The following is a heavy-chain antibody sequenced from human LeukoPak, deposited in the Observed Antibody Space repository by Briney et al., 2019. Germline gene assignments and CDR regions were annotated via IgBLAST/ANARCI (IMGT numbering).Heavy chain of an antibody. CDR2: IYSSGST. CDR3: AKSGGYGLIDY. D-gene: IGHD1-26*01. Sequence: SETLPLTCTVSGGSISSYYWSWIRQPPGKGLEWIGNIYSSGSTYYNASLQSRVTISIDTSKNQFSLRLNSVTAADTAMYYCAKSGGYGLIDYWGQGTRVTVSS. CDR1: GGSISSYY. J-gene: IGHJ4*02. V-gene: IGHV4-59*04.